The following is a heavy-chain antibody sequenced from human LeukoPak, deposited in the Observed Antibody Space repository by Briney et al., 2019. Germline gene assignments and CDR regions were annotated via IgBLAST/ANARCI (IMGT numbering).Heavy chain of an antibody. CDR1: GFTFSSYS. V-gene: IGHV3-21*01. CDR3: ARVSGSGSYQLDY. CDR2: ISSSSSYI. Sequence: PGGSLRLSCAASGFTFSSYSMNWVRQAPGKGLEWVSSISSSSSYIYYADSVKGRFTISRDNAKNSLHLQMNSLRAEDTAVYYCARVSGSGSYQLDYWGQGTLVTVSS. D-gene: IGHD3-10*01. J-gene: IGHJ4*02.